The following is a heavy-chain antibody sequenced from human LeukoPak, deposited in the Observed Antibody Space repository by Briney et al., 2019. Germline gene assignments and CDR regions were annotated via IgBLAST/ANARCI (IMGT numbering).Heavy chain of an antibody. D-gene: IGHD3-10*01. J-gene: IGHJ6*02. Sequence: PGGSLRLSCAAPGFSLSSNAMRWVRQATGKGLEWVSTIIPDRDTSYSAPEKGRFTITRENAENTLYHQKDSRPAGDTAVYYYARKTPRAREAFSGMDVWGQGTLVTVSS. CDR3: ARKTPRAREAFSGMDV. CDR2: IIPDRDT. CDR1: GFSLSSNA. V-gene: IGHV3-13*01.